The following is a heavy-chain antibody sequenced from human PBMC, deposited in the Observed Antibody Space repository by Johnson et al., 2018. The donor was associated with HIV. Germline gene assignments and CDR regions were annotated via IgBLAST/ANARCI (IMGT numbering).Heavy chain of an antibody. V-gene: IGHV3-30*04. CDR1: GFTFSYYA. D-gene: IGHD3-16*01. J-gene: IGHJ3*02. Sequence: QVQLVESGGGVVQPGRSLRLSCAASGFTFSYYAMHWVRQAPGKGLEWMAVISHDGSNRYYADSVKGRFTISRDNSKNTLYLQTNSLRGEDTAVYYCASSFGDWVPIEQTSAFDIWGQGTLVTVSS. CDR3: ASSFGDWVPIEQTSAFDI. CDR2: ISHDGSNR.